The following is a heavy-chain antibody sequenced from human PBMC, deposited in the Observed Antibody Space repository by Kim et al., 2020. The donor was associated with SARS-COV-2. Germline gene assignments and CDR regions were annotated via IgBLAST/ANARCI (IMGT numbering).Heavy chain of an antibody. V-gene: IGHV3-23*01. D-gene: IGHD2-2*01. CDR1: GFTFSTYA. J-gene: IGHJ3*02. CDR2: ISGSGGSR. CDR3: ATQYQLYAFDI. Sequence: GGSLRLSCAASGFTFSTYARSWVRQAPGKGLEWVSTISGSGGSRNYADSVKGRFTISRDNSKNTLYLQMNTLRVEDTAVYYCATQYQLYAFDIWGQETMVTVSS.